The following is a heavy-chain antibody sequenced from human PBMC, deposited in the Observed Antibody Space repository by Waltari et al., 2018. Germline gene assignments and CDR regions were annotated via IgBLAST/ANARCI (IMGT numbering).Heavy chain of an antibody. CDR2: ISSVGNNF. Sequence: LQLLESGGGVVEPGRSLTLSCAASGFTFSNFPMHWVRQAPGKGRVWVAVISSVGNNFYYADSVRGRFTVSRDNSKNKLFLQMKSLRPEDSAVYHCATAAETVVAPPAIPHHWGQGALVSVSS. V-gene: IGHV3-30*14. CDR1: GFTFSNFP. D-gene: IGHD2-21*02. J-gene: IGHJ1*01. CDR3: ATAAETVVAPPAIPHH.